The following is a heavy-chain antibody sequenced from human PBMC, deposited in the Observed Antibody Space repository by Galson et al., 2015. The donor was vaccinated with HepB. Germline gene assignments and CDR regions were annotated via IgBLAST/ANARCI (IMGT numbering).Heavy chain of an antibody. CDR1: GFTFSKYW. J-gene: IGHJ6*04. CDR3: ASLVAYYYFGMDV. CDR2: INSDGSST. V-gene: IGHV3-74*01. Sequence: ALRLSCAASGFTFSKYWMYWVRQAPGKGLVWVSRINSDGSSTTYADSVKGRFTVSRDNAKNTLYLQMNSLSVEDTAVYYCASLVAYYYFGMDVWGEGTTVTVSS. D-gene: IGHD2-15*01.